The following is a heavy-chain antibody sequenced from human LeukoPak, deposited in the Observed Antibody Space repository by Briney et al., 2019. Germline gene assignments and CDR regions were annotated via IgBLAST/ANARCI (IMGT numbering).Heavy chain of an antibody. CDR1: GFTFSSSA. CDR3: AKQLGYCSDGSCYFPY. V-gene: IGHV3-23*01. Sequence: GGSLRLSCAASGFTFSSSAMSWVRQAPGKGLEWVSAISNNGGYTYYADSVQGRFTISRDNSKSTLCLQMNSLRAEDTAVHYCAKQLGYCSDGSCYFPYWGQGTLATVSS. CDR2: ISNNGGYT. J-gene: IGHJ4*02. D-gene: IGHD2-15*01.